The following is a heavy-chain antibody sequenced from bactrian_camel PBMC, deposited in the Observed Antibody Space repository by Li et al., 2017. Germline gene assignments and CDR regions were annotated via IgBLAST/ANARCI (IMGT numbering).Heavy chain of an antibody. CDR3: AKTGSYRLDHNY. CDR2: IGVDGST. CDR1: GFTYSSHD. J-gene: IGHJ4*01. V-gene: IGHV3S10*01. D-gene: IGHD7*01. Sequence: VQLVESGGDLVQPGGSLRLSCAASGFTYSSHDMSWVRQAPGKGLEWLSSIGVDGSTYYGDSVKGRFTISRDNGKNVLYLQLNSLKTEDTAMYYCAKTGSYRLDHNYWGQGTQVTVS.